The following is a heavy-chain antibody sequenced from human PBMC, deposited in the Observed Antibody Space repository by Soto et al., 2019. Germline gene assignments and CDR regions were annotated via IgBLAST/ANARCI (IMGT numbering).Heavy chain of an antibody. CDR1: GGSISSGDYS. V-gene: IGHV4-30-2*01. Sequence: SETLSLTCAVSGGSISSGDYSWSWIRQPPGKGLEWLGYISDSGSTYYNPSLKSRATISADRSKNQFSLNLSSVTAADTAVYYCARGSTDYFDSTGYHGYFDYWGQGTLVTVSS. J-gene: IGHJ4*02. CDR3: ARGSTDYFDSTGYHGYFDY. D-gene: IGHD3-22*01. CDR2: ISDSGST.